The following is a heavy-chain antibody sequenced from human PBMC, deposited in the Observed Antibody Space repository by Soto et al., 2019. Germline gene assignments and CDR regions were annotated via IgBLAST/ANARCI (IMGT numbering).Heavy chain of an antibody. Sequence: QVQLVQSGAEVKKPGASVKVSCKASDKTFLSYGISWVRQGPGQGLEWMGWISPYNGNTNYAQKLQGRVTMITDTSTSTAYMELRSLRSDDTAVYYCATQIDAVRVFRDLGQGTLVTVYS. CDR1: DKTFLSYG. V-gene: IGHV1-18*01. J-gene: IGHJ4*02. D-gene: IGHD3-3*01. CDR2: ISPYNGNT. CDR3: ATQIDAVRVFRD.